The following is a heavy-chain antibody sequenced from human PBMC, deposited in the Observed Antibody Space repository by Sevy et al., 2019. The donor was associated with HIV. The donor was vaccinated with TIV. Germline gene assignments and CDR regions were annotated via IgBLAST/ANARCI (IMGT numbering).Heavy chain of an antibody. CDR2: ISYDGSNK. J-gene: IGHJ6*02. V-gene: IGHV3-30*04. CDR3: ARDLCSSTSCSEYYYYYYGMDV. Sequence: GGSLRLSCAASGFTFSSYAMHWVRQAPGKGLEWVAVISYDGSNKYYADSMKGRFTISRDNSKNTLYLQMNSLRAEDTAVYYCARDLCSSTSCSEYYYYYYGMDVWGQGTTVTVSS. CDR1: GFTFSSYA. D-gene: IGHD2-2*01.